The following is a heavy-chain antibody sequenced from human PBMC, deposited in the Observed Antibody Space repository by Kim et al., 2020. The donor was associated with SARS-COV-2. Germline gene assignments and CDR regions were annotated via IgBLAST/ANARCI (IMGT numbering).Heavy chain of an antibody. D-gene: IGHD6-13*01. J-gene: IGHJ6*02. CDR3: ARAGPAAHGMDV. V-gene: IGHV4-34*01. Sequence: SETLSLTCAVYGGSFSGYYWSWIRQPPGKGLEWIGEINHSGSTNYNPSLKSRVTISVDTSKNQFSLKLSSVTAADTAVYYCARAGPAAHGMDVWGQGTTVTVSS. CDR1: GGSFSGYY. CDR2: INHSGST.